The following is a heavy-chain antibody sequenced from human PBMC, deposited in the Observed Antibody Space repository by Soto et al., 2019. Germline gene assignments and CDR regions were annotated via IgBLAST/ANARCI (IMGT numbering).Heavy chain of an antibody. J-gene: IGHJ4*02. D-gene: IGHD6-19*01. CDR3: ARDMHDSGWYDY. V-gene: IGHV1-69*10. CDR1: GGTFSSYA. CDR2: IIPIFGIA. Sequence: ASVKVSCKASGGTFSSYAISWVRQAPGQGLEWMGGIIPIFGIANYAQKFQGRVTITADKSTSTAYMELSSLRSEDTAVYYCARDMHDSGWYDYWGQGTLVTVSS.